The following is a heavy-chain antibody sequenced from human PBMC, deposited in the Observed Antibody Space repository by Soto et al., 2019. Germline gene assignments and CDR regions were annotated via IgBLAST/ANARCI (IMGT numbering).Heavy chain of an antibody. CDR1: GLTFNSYA. CDR3: ARDPKDYDSTGQGDY. Sequence: GGSLRLSGVASGLTFNSYAMHWVRQAPGKGLEWVAVISYDGSKNYYADSVKGRFTISRDNSKNRLYLQMNSLRGEDTAVYYCARDPKDYDSTGQGDYWGQGTLVTVSS. J-gene: IGHJ4*02. CDR2: ISYDGSKN. V-gene: IGHV3-30-3*01. D-gene: IGHD3-22*01.